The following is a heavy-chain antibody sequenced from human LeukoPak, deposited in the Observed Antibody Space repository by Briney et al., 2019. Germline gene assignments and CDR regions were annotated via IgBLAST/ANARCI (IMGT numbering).Heavy chain of an antibody. CDR2: INPGDSDT. CDR1: GYSFTSSW. Sequence: GESLKISCKGSGYSFTSSWIGWARQMPGKGLEWMAIINPGDSDTRYSPSFQGQVTISVDKSISTVYLRWGSLKASDTAMYYCARQPGAGWFDPWGQGTLVTVSS. D-gene: IGHD3-10*01. J-gene: IGHJ5*02. CDR3: ARQPGAGWFDP. V-gene: IGHV5-51*01.